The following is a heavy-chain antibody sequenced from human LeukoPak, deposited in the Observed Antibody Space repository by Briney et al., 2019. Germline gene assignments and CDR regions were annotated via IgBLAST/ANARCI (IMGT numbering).Heavy chain of an antibody. CDR3: ARRATTERGHSYGLDF. CDR1: GFTVSSNY. CDR2: IYSGGST. V-gene: IGHV3-53*01. J-gene: IGHJ4*02. D-gene: IGHD5-18*01. Sequence: GGSLRLSCAASGFTVSSNYMSWVRQAPGKGLEWVSLIYSGGSTYYADSVKGRFTISRDNSKNTLYLQMNSLRAEDTAMYYCARRATTERGHSYGLDFWGQGTLVTVSS.